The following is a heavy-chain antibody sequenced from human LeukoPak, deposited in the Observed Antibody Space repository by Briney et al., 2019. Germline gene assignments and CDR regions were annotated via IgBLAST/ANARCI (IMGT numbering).Heavy chain of an antibody. CDR1: GVTFSNYA. CDR3: ARDCWRSGWYGAFEY. V-gene: IGHV3-33*01. CDR2: IWYDGSNK. J-gene: IGHJ4*02. D-gene: IGHD6-19*01. Sequence: GSLRISCAASGVTFSNYALHWVREAPGKGLEWVAVIWYDGSNKYYADSVKGRVAISRDNSKNAVYLQMNSLRVEDTAVYYCARDCWRSGWYGAFEYWGQGTLVTVSS.